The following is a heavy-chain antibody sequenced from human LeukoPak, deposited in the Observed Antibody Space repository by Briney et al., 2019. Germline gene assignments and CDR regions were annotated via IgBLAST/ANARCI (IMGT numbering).Heavy chain of an antibody. V-gene: IGHV4-34*01. D-gene: IGHD1-7*01. CDR3: ARPAVPGTTPSWFDP. Sequence: PSETLSLTCAVYGGSFSGYYWSWIRQPPGKGLEWIGEINHSGSTNYNPSLKSRVTISVDTSKNQFSLKLSSVTAADTAVYYCARPAVPGTTPSWFDPGGQGTLVTVSS. CDR1: GGSFSGYY. J-gene: IGHJ5*02. CDR2: INHSGST.